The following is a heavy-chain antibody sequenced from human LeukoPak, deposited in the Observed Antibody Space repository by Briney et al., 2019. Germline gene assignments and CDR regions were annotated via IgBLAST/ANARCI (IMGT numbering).Heavy chain of an antibody. Sequence: SETLSLTCAVYGGSFSGYYWSWIRHPPGKGLEWIGEINHSGSTNYNPSLKSPVTISVDTSKNQFSLKLSSVTAADTAVYYGATMVRGVTNNWFDPWGQGTLVTVSS. V-gene: IGHV4-34*01. CDR1: GGSFSGYY. J-gene: IGHJ5*02. CDR2: INHSGST. CDR3: ATMVRGVTNNWFDP. D-gene: IGHD3-10*01.